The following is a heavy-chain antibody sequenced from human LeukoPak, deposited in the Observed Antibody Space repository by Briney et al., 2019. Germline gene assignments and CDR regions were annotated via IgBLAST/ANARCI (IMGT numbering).Heavy chain of an antibody. CDR1: GYSISSGYY. CDR2: IYHSGST. V-gene: IGHV4-38-2*02. Sequence: KSSETLSLTCTVSGYSISSGYYWGWIRQPPGKGLEWIGSIYHSGSTYYNPSLKSRVTISVDTSKNQFSLKLSSVTAADTAVYYCASGDPVYAILTFDYGGQGTLVTVSS. D-gene: IGHD3-9*01. J-gene: IGHJ4*02. CDR3: ASGDPVYAILTFDY.